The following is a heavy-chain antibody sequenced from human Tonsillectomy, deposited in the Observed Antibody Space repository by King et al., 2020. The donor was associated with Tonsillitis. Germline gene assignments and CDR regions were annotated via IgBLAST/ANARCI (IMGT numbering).Heavy chain of an antibody. D-gene: IGHD3-10*01. CDR2: IKSKTDGGTT. Sequence: VQLVESGGGLVKPGGSLRLSCAASGFTFSNAWMSWVRQAPGKGLEWVGLIKSKTDGGTTDYAAPVKGRFTISRDDSKNTLYLQMNSLKTEDTAVYYCTTAILVRGDDYWGQGTLVTVSS. V-gene: IGHV3-15*01. J-gene: IGHJ4*02. CDR1: GFTFSNAW. CDR3: TTAILVRGDDY.